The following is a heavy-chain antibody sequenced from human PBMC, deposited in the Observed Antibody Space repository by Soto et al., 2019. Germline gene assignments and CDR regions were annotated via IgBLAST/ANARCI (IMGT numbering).Heavy chain of an antibody. CDR2: ISYDSSNK. V-gene: IGHV3-30*18. J-gene: IGHJ4*02. Sequence: VQLLESGGGLIQPGGSLRLSCAASGFTFSYGIHWLRQAPGKALEWVAYISYDSSNKFYGDSVKGRFTISRDNSKNTQFLQMNSLRAEDTAVYYCAKLVIGYSSGNTCDDYWGQGTLVAVSS. CDR3: AKLVIGYSSGNTCDDY. D-gene: IGHD2-15*01. CDR1: GFTFSYG.